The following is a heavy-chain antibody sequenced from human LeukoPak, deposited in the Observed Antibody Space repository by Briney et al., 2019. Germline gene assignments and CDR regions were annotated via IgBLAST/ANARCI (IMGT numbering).Heavy chain of an antibody. V-gene: IGHV1-18*01. CDR3: ARNNNYYDSSGYSFVFDY. Sequence: ASVKVSCKASGYTFTSYGISWVRQAPGQGLEWMGWINPYNGNTNYAQNLQGRVTMTTDTSTSTAYTELRSLRSDDTAVYYCARNNNYYDSSGYSFVFDYWGQGTLVTVSS. J-gene: IGHJ4*02. CDR1: GYTFTSYG. CDR2: INPYNGNT. D-gene: IGHD3-22*01.